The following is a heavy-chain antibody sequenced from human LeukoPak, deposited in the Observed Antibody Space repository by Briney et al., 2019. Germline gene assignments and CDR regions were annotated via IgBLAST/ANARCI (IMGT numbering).Heavy chain of an antibody. CDR3: ARQTGTAPGWYGASDI. Sequence: KPSETLSLTCTVSGGSISSSSYYWGWIRQPPGKGLEWIGSIHYSGSTYYNPSLKSRVTISVDTSKNQFSLKLSSVTAADTAVYYCARQTGTAPGWYGASDIWGQGTMVTVSS. CDR1: GGSISSSSYY. D-gene: IGHD6-19*01. CDR2: IHYSGST. V-gene: IGHV4-39*01. J-gene: IGHJ3*02.